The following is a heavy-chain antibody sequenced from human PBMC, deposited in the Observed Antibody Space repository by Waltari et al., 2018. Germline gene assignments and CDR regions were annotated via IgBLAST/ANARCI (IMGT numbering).Heavy chain of an antibody. Sequence: QVQLVESGGGVVQPGRSLRLSCAASGFTFSSYAMRWVRQAPGKGLEWVAVLSYDGNTEYYADSVKGRFTISRDTSKNTLYLQMNSLRAEDTAVYYCARPHDPVAGRGPLDCWGQGTLVTVSS. D-gene: IGHD6-19*01. CDR1: GFTFSSYA. J-gene: IGHJ4*02. V-gene: IGHV3-30-3*01. CDR2: LSYDGNTE. CDR3: ARPHDPVAGRGPLDC.